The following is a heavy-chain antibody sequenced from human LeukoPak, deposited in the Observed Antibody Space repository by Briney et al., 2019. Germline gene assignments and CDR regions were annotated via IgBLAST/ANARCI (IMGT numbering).Heavy chain of an antibody. D-gene: IGHD5-24*01. CDR1: GGSISSSSYY. CDR3: ARVNGDGYNYKHPWFDP. J-gene: IGHJ5*02. V-gene: IGHV4-39*07. Sequence: SETLSLTCTVSGGSISSSSYYWGWIRQPPGKGLEWIGSIYYSGSTYYNPSLKSRVTISVDTSKNQFSLKLSSVTAADTAVYYCARVNGDGYNYKHPWFDPWGQGTLVTVSS. CDR2: IYYSGST.